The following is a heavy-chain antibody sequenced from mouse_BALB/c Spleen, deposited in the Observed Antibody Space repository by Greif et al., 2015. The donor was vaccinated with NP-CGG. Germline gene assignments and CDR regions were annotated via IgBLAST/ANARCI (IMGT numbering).Heavy chain of an antibody. V-gene: IGHV1-84*02. D-gene: IGHD4-1*01. CDR3: ARRTGTEAMDY. J-gene: IGHJ4*01. CDR1: GYTFTDYY. Sequence: QVQPKESGPELVKPGASVKISCKASGYTFTDYYINWVKQKPGQGLEWIGWIYPGSSNTKYNEKFKGKATLTVDTSSSTAYMQLSSLTSEDTAVYFCARRTGTEAMDYWGQGTSVTVSS. CDR2: IYPGSSNT.